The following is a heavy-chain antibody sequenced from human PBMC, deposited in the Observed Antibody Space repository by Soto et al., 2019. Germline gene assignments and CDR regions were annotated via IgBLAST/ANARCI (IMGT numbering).Heavy chain of an antibody. CDR1: VDSIINSKW. J-gene: IGHJ6*02. Sequence: SQTLSLTCALSVDSIINSKWCTWVRQTPGKGLEWIGKIDHNGITNHNPSLESRVTILKDNSKNQLSLKLSSVTGADPAVYYCVRLNRDYYYYGMDVWGQGATVTVSS. V-gene: IGHV4-4*02. CDR2: IDHNGIT. CDR3: VRLNRDYYYYGMDV.